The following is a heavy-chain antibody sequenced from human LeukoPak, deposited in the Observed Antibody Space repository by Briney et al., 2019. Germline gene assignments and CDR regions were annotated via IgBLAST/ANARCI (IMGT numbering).Heavy chain of an antibody. V-gene: IGHV1-69*13. CDR2: IIPIFGTA. CDR3: ASSGNITIFGVVIEYCYYYGMDV. Sequence: SVKVSCKASGGTFSSYAISWVRQAPGQGLEWMGGIIPIFGTANYAQKFQGRVTITADESTSTAYMELSSLRSEDTAVYYCASSGNITIFGVVIEYCYYYGMDVWGQGTTVTVSS. J-gene: IGHJ6*02. CDR1: GGTFSSYA. D-gene: IGHD3-3*01.